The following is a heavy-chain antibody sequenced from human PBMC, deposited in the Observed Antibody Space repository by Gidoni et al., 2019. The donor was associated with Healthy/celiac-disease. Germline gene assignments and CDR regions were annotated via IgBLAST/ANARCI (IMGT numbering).Heavy chain of an antibody. Sequence: QVQLVQSGAEVKKPGASVKVSCKASGYTFTSYYMHWVRQAPGQGLEWMGIINPSGGSTSYAQKFQGRVTMTRDTSTSTVYMELSSLRSEDTAVYYCARGGSGWYPIETYYFDYWGQGTLVTVSS. CDR2: INPSGGST. J-gene: IGHJ4*02. CDR1: GYTFTSYY. V-gene: IGHV1-46*03. D-gene: IGHD6-19*01. CDR3: ARGGSGWYPIETYYFDY.